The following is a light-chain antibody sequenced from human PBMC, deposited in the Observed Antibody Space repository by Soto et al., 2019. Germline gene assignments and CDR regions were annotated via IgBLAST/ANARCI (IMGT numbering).Light chain of an antibody. V-gene: IGKV3-20*01. CDR3: QQYGSSPKT. Sequence: ERVMTQYPATLSVSPGERAALSCRASQSVSSNVAWYQQKPGQAPRLLIYGASSRATGIPDRFSGSGSGTDFTLTISRLEPEDFAVYYCQQYGSSPKTFGQGTRLEIK. CDR1: QSVSSN. J-gene: IGKJ5*01. CDR2: GAS.